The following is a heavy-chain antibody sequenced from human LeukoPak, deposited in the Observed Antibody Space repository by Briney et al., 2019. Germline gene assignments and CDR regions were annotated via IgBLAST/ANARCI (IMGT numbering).Heavy chain of an antibody. CDR3: AKDLDPDYDTSGFYY. Sequence: PGGSLRLSCVASGFTFNTYSMNWVRQAPGKGLEWVSAISGSGGSTYYADSVKGRFTVSRDNSKNTLYLQMSSLRVEDTAVYYCAKDLDPDYDTSGFYYWGQGTLVTVSS. J-gene: IGHJ4*02. CDR1: GFTFNTYS. D-gene: IGHD3-22*01. CDR2: ISGSGGST. V-gene: IGHV3-23*01.